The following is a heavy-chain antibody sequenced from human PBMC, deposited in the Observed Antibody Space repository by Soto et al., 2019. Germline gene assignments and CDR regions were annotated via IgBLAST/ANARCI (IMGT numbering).Heavy chain of an antibody. V-gene: IGHV3-30*18. CDR3: AKGGIRSYPSPAFDY. Sequence: QVQLVGSGGGVVQPGRSLRLSCAASGFTFSSYGMHWVRQAPGKGLEWVPVISYDGSNKYYADSVKGRFTISRGNSKHTLYLQMNSLKAEDTAVYYCAKGGIRSYPSPAFDYWGQGTLVTVSS. CDR2: ISYDGSNK. D-gene: IGHD1-26*01. J-gene: IGHJ4*02. CDR1: GFTFSSYG.